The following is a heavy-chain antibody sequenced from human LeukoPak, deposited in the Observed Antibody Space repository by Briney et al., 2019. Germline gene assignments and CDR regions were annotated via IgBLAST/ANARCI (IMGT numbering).Heavy chain of an antibody. J-gene: IGHJ3*02. Sequence: ASVKVSCKASGYTFTGYYMHWVRQAPGQGLEWMGWINPNSGGTNYAQKFQGRVTMTRDTSISTAYMELSRLRSDDTAVYYCAREDSSGWNDAFDIWGQGTMVTVSS. D-gene: IGHD6-19*01. CDR1: GYTFTGYY. V-gene: IGHV1-2*02. CDR2: INPNSGGT. CDR3: AREDSSGWNDAFDI.